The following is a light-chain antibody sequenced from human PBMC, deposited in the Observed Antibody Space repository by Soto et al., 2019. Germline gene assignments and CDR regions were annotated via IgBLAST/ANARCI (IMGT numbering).Light chain of an antibody. Sequence: EIVLTQSPGTLSLSPGERATLSCRASQSVSSSYLAWYQQKPGQAPRLLIYGASSRATGVPDRFSGSGSGTDFTITISSLEPEDVAVYYCQQYGSSPMYTFGQGTKLEIK. V-gene: IGKV3-20*01. CDR2: GAS. CDR1: QSVSSSY. J-gene: IGKJ2*01. CDR3: QQYGSSPMYT.